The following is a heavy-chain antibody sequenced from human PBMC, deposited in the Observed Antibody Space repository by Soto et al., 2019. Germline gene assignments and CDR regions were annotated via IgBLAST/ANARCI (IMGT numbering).Heavy chain of an antibody. CDR1: GGSISNYY. J-gene: IGHJ4*02. V-gene: IGHV4-59*01. Sequence: QVQLQESGPGLVKPSETLSLTCTVSGGSISNYYWSWVRQPPGKGLEWIGYIYDSGSTNYNPSLNSRVTISVDTSKNRFSLRLTSVTAADTAVYSCAAAPRYWAPGTLVTVSS. D-gene: IGHD2-15*01. CDR3: AAAPRY. CDR2: IYDSGST.